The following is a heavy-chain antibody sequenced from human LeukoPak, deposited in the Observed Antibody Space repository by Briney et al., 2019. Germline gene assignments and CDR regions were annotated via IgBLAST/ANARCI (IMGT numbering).Heavy chain of an antibody. CDR1: GFTFSSYS. CDR3: ARTTTDIVVVPAATLFDY. V-gene: IGHV3-48*01. J-gene: IGHJ4*02. Sequence: GSLRLSCAASGFTFSSYSMNWVRQAPGKGLEWVSYISSSSSTIYYADSVKGRFTISRDNAKNSLYLQMNSLRAEDTAVYYCARTTTDIVVVPAATLFDYWGKGTLVTVSS. CDR2: ISSSSSTI. D-gene: IGHD2-2*01.